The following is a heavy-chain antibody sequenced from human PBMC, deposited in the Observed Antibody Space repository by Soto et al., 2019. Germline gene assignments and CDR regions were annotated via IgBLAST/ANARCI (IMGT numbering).Heavy chain of an antibody. D-gene: IGHD2-21*02. V-gene: IGHV3-49*03. CDR1: GFTFGDYA. J-gene: IGHJ5*02. Sequence: SLRLSCTASGFTFGDYAMSWFRQAPGKGLEWVGFIRSKAYGGTTEYAASVKGRFTISRDDSKSIAYLQMNSLKTEDTAVYYCAKDGTYCGGDCYPNWFDPWGQGTLVTVSS. CDR3: AKDGTYCGGDCYPNWFDP. CDR2: IRSKAYGGTT.